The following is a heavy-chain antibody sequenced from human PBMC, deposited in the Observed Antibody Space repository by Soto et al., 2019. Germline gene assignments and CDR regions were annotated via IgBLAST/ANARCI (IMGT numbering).Heavy chain of an antibody. V-gene: IGHV3-30-3*01. CDR3: ARTFDTITYYFDY. J-gene: IGHJ4*02. CDR2: ISFDGSII. CDR1: EFSFSSYA. D-gene: IGHD3-9*01. Sequence: LRLSCAASEFSFSSYAMHWIRQAPGKGLEWVAVISFDGSIIHYADSVKGRFIISRDNSKNTLYLQMHSLSGEDTAVYYCARTFDTITYYFDYWGQGTLVTVSS.